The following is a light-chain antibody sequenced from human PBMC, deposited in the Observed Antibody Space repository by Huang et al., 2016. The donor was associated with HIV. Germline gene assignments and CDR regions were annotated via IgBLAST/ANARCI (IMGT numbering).Light chain of an antibody. V-gene: IGKV3-11*01. CDR3: QQRSNWHSIT. J-gene: IGKJ5*01. CDR2: DAS. Sequence: EIVLTQSPATLSVSPGERATLSCRASQSVSSYLAWYQQKPGQAPRLLIYDASNRATGFPARFSGSGSGTDFTLTISSLEPEDYAVYYCQQRSNWHSITFGQGTRLEIK. CDR1: QSVSSY.